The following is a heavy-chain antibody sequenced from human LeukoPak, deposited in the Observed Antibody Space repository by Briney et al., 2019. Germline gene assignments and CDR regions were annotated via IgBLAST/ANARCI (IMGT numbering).Heavy chain of an antibody. J-gene: IGHJ6*02. Sequence: GGSLRLSCAASGFVVGGNYMSWVRQAPGKGLEWVSVIYSGGSTYYADSVKGRFSTSRDSSTSTLFLQMDSLRVEDTAMYYCARPTDGDSTRYGMDVWGQGTTVVVSS. D-gene: IGHD2-21*02. CDR3: ARPTDGDSTRYGMDV. CDR2: IYSGGST. CDR1: GFVVGGNY. V-gene: IGHV3-53*01.